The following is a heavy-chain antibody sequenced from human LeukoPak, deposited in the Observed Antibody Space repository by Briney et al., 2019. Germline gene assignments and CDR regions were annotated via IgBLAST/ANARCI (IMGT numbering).Heavy chain of an antibody. J-gene: IGHJ4*02. CDR3: ARLSPPPTAVTTELDY. V-gene: IGHV4-34*01. CDR1: GGSFSGYY. Sequence: SETLSLTCAVYGGSFSGYYWSWTRQPPGKGLEWIGEINHSGSTNYNPSLKSRVTISVDTSKNQFSLKLSSVTAADTAVYYCARLSPPPTAVTTELDYWGQGTLVTVSS. D-gene: IGHD4-17*01. CDR2: INHSGST.